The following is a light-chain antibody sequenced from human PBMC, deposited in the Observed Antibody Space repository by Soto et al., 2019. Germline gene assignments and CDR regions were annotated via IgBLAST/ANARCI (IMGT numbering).Light chain of an antibody. Sequence: QSVLTQPPSASGTPGQRVTIACSGGSSDVGSNYVYWYQQIPGTAPKLLIYRNNQRPSGVPDRFSGSKSGTSASLAISGLRSDEEADYDGAAWDDGLSGLFCGGTKVTVL. V-gene: IGLV1-47*01. CDR1: SSDVGSNY. CDR2: RNN. CDR3: AAWDDGLSGL. J-gene: IGLJ2*01.